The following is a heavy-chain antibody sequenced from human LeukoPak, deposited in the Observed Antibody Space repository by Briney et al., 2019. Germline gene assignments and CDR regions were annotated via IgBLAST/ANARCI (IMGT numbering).Heavy chain of an antibody. CDR3: ARDPTYYDFWSGYYAGGLFDY. D-gene: IGHD3-3*01. V-gene: IGHV4-34*01. Sequence: SETLSLTCAVHGGSFSGYYWSWIRQPPGKGLEWIGEINHSGSTNYNPSLKSRVTISVDTSKNQFSLKLSSVTAADTAVYYCARDPTYYDFWSGYYAGGLFDYWGQGTLVTVSS. CDR1: GGSFSGYY. J-gene: IGHJ4*02. CDR2: INHSGST.